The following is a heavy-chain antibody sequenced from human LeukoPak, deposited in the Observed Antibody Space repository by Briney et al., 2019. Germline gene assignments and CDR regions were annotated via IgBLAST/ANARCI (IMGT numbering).Heavy chain of an antibody. V-gene: IGHV4-61*01. Sequence: SETLSLTCTVSGGSVSSGSYYWSWIRQPPGKGLEWIGYIYYSGSTNYNPSLKSRVIISVDTSKNQFSLKLSSVTAADTAVYYCARGTGTTSDYYYGMDVWGQGTTVTVSS. D-gene: IGHD1-1*01. J-gene: IGHJ6*02. CDR1: GGSVSSGSYY. CDR2: IYYSGST. CDR3: ARGTGTTSDYYYGMDV.